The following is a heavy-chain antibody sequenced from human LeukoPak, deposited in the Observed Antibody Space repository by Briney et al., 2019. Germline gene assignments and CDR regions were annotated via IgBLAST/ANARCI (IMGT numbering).Heavy chain of an antibody. V-gene: IGHV4-59*01. D-gene: IGHD4-23*01. J-gene: IGHJ5*02. Sequence: SETLSLTCTVSGGSISSYYWSWTRQPPGKGLEWIGYISTTGRTNYNPSLKSRITISGDTSKNQLSLKLTSVTAADTAVYYCGREFAGGNIDPWGQGTLVTVSS. CDR2: ISTTGRT. CDR1: GGSISSYY. CDR3: GREFAGGNIDP.